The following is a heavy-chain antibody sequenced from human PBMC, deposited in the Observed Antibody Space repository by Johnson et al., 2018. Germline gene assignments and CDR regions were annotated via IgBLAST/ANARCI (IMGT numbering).Heavy chain of an antibody. CDR2: LSYDGTLK. CDR1: GFIFNTFA. CDR3: ARCRIAAAGIAQSFQH. Sequence: QVQLVQSGGGVVQPGMSLRLSCVASGFIFNTFAMHWVRQAPGKGLEWVATLSYDGTLKYYTDSVKGRFTISRDNSQNTLWRQMDSLRAEDTAMYYCARCRIAAAGIAQSFQHWGHGTLVTVSS. V-gene: IGHV3-30*14. D-gene: IGHD6-13*01. J-gene: IGHJ1*01.